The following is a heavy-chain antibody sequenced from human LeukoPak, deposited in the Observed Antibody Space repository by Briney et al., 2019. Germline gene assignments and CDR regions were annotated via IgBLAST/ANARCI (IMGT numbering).Heavy chain of an antibody. V-gene: IGHV4-39*07. CDR2: IYYSGST. J-gene: IGHJ6*03. CDR1: GGSISSSSYS. Sequence: SETLSLTCTVSGGSISSSSYSWGWIRQPPGKGLEWIGSIYYSGSTYYNPSLKSRVTISVATSNNQFSLKLSSVTAADTAVYYCARDSSSLLYYYYYYMDVWGKGTTVTVSS. CDR3: ARDSSSLLYYYYYYMDV. D-gene: IGHD6-6*01.